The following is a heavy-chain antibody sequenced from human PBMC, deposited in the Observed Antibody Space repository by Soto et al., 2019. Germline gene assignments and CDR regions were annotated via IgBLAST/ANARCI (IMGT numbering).Heavy chain of an antibody. CDR2: INPNSGGT. V-gene: IGHV1-2*02. CDR1: GYTFTGYY. Sequence: ASVKVSCKASGYTFTGYYMHWVRQAPGQGLEWMGWINPNSGGTNYAQKFQGRVTMTRDTSISTAYMELSRLRSDDTAVYCCARGLVYYYYGMDVWGQGTTVTVS. D-gene: IGHD2-15*01. CDR3: ARGLVYYYYGMDV. J-gene: IGHJ6*02.